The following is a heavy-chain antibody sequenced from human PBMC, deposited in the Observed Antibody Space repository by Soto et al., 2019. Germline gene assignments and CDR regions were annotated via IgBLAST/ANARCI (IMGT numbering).Heavy chain of an antibody. J-gene: IGHJ4*02. CDR1: GGTFSSYA. CDR2: IIPMFGTA. V-gene: IGHV1-69*13. Sequence: SVKVSCKASGGTFSSYAISWVRQAPGQGLEWMGGIIPMFGTAKYAQKFQGRVTITAYESTSTAYMELSSLRSEDTAVYYCARGVVEMATIKYFDYWGQGTLVTVSS. CDR3: ARGVVEMATIKYFDY. D-gene: IGHD2-2*01.